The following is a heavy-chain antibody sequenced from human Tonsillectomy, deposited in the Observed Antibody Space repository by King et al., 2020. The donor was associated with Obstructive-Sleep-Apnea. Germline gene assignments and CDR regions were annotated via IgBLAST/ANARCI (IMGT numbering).Heavy chain of an antibody. Sequence: QMQESGAGLVKPSETLSLTCTVSGGSISSYYWSWIRQPPGKGLEWLGYIYYSGSTNYNPSLKSRVTISVDTSTNQFSLKLSSVTAADTAVYYCAREGYSYGGWVREYYLDYWGQGTLVTVSS. CDR1: GGSISSYY. V-gene: IGHV4-59*01. J-gene: IGHJ4*02. D-gene: IGHD5-18*01. CDR2: IYYSGST. CDR3: AREGYSYGGWVREYYLDY.